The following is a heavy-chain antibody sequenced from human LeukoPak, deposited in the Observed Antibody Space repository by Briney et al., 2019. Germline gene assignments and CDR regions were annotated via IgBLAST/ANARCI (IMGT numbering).Heavy chain of an antibody. D-gene: IGHD4-23*01. CDR1: GFTVSSNY. V-gene: IGHV3-53*01. CDR2: IYSGGST. J-gene: IGHJ4*02. CDR3: AKDRSLDGGNSNGYFDS. Sequence: GGSLRLSCAASGFTVSSNYMSWVRQAPGKGLEWVSLIYSGGSTYYADSVKGRFTISRDNSKNTLFLQMNSLRAEDTAVYYCAKDRSLDGGNSNGYFDSWGQGTLVTVSS.